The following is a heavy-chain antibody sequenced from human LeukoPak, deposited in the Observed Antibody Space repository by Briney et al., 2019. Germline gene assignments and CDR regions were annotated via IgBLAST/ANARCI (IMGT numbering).Heavy chain of an antibody. V-gene: IGHV3-30*02. CDR1: GFTFSTFG. CDR2: VRYDGTNK. D-gene: IGHD3-9*01. CDR3: AKGYYFDILSGYSSLDS. Sequence: GGSLRLSCAVSGFTFSTFGMHWVRQAPGEGLEWVAFVRYDGTNKYYADSVKGRFTISRDDSKNTLYLQMNSLRAEDADTYYCAKGYYFDILSGYSSLDSWGQGTLVIVSS. J-gene: IGHJ4*02.